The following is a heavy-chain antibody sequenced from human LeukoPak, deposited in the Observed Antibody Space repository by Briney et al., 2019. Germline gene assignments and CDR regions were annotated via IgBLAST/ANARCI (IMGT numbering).Heavy chain of an antibody. Sequence: GASVKDSCKASGYTFTSYYMHWVRQAPGQGLEWMGIINPSGGSTSYAQKFQGRVTMTRDTSTSTVYMELSSLRSEDTAVYYCSRGPTIRGRWFDPWGQGTLVTVSS. V-gene: IGHV1-46*03. J-gene: IGHJ5*02. CDR1: GYTFTSYY. CDR2: INPSGGST. CDR3: SRGPTIRGRWFDP. D-gene: IGHD5-24*01.